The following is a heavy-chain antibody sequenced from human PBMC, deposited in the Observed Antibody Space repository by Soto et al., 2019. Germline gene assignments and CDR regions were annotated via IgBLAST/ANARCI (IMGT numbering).Heavy chain of an antibody. CDR1: GGSISSYY. D-gene: IGHD4-17*01. V-gene: IGHV4-59*01. CDR2: IYYSGST. CDR3: ARVGYGDYGYYYGMDV. Sequence: QVQLQESGPGLVKPSETLSLTCTVSGGSISSYYWSWIRQPPGKGLEWIGYIYYSGSTNYNPSLKSRVTISVDTSKNQFSLKLSSVTAADTAVYYCARVGYGDYGYYYGMDVWGQGTTVTVSS. J-gene: IGHJ6*02.